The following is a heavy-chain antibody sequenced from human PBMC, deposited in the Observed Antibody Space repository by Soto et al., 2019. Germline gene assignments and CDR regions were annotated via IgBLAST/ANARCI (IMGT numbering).Heavy chain of an antibody. CDR3: AREAAATIQDTGYCTNGVCSYFDY. D-gene: IGHD2-8*01. V-gene: IGHV4-59*01. CDR2: IYYSGST. CDR1: GGSISSYY. J-gene: IGHJ4*02. Sequence: SETLSLTCTVSGGSISSYYWSWIRQPPGKGLEWIGYIYYSGSTNYNPSLKSRVTISVDTSKNQFSLKLSSVTAADTAVYYCAREAAATIQDTGYCTNGVCSYFDYWGQGTLVTVSS.